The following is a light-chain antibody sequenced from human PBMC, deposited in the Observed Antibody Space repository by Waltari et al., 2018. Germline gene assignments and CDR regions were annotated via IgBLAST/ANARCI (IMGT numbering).Light chain of an antibody. CDR3: QQRSNWPPWT. Sequence: IQLTQSPSSLSASVGDRVTITCRASQGISNYLAWYQQKPGQAPTLLIQTAATLQSGVPSRVSGSGSGRDFTLTISSLQPEDFATYYCQQRSNWPPWTFGQGTKVEIK. CDR2: TAA. V-gene: IGKV1-9*01. CDR1: QGISNY. J-gene: IGKJ1*01.